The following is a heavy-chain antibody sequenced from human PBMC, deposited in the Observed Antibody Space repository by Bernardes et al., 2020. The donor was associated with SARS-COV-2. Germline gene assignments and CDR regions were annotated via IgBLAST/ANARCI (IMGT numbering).Heavy chain of an antibody. CDR2: INYSGVSS. Sequence: GGSLRLFCAASGFTFNNYAMSWVRQAPGRGLEWVSSINYSGVSSFYADSVKGRFTISRDNSKNTLYLQMNSLRVEDTAKYYCAKDQSRVAVTGTAYVYWGRGAQVTVSS. V-gene: IGHV3-23*01. D-gene: IGHD2-15*01. J-gene: IGHJ4*02. CDR1: GFTFNNYA. CDR3: AKDQSRVAVTGTAYVY.